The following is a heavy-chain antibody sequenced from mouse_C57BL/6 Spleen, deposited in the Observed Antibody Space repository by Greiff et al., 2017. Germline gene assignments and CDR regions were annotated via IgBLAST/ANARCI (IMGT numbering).Heavy chain of an antibody. J-gene: IGHJ2*01. D-gene: IGHD1-1*01. CDR1: GYTFTSYW. CDR2: INPSNGGT. Sequence: QVQLQQSGTELVKPGASVKLSCKASGYTFTSYWMHWVKQRPGQGLEWIGNINPSNGGTNYNEKFKSKATLTVDKSSSTAYMQLSSLTSEDSAVYYCARSGFTTVVAKGYWGQGTTLTVSS. CDR3: ARSGFTTVVAKGY. V-gene: IGHV1-53*01.